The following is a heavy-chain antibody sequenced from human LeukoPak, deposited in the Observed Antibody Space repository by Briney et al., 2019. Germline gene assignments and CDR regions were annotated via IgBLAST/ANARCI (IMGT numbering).Heavy chain of an antibody. Sequence: GGSLRLSCAASGFTFSSYAMTWVRQAPGKGLEWVSAISGSGGSTYYPDSVKGHFTISRDNSKNTLYLQINSLRVEDPAVYYCARTLVGATSGPDYYFDSWGQGTLVTVSS. D-gene: IGHD1-26*01. CDR1: GFTFSSYA. V-gene: IGHV3-23*01. CDR3: ARTLVGATSGPDYYFDS. J-gene: IGHJ4*02. CDR2: ISGSGGST.